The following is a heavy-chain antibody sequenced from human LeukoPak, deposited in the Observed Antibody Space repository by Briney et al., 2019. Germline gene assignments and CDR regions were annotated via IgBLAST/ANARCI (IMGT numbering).Heavy chain of an antibody. V-gene: IGHV3-7*01. CDR3: ARDFGYSGSIDY. Sequence: GGSLRLSCAASGFTFSNYWMSWVRQAPGKGLEWVANIKQDGSEKYYVDSVKGRFTISRDNAKNSLYLQMKSLRAEDTAVYYCARDFGYSGSIDYWGQGTLVTVSS. CDR1: GFTFSNYW. J-gene: IGHJ4*02. D-gene: IGHD5-12*01. CDR2: IKQDGSEK.